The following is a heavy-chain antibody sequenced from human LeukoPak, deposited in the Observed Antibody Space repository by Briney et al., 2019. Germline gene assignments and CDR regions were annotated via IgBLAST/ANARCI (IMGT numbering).Heavy chain of an antibody. CDR3: AREYYYDSSGYYTGYYYYGMDV. J-gene: IGHJ6*02. CDR1: GFTFDIYW. D-gene: IGHD3-22*01. CDR2: IKKGGNHI. V-gene: IGHV3-74*01. Sequence: PGGPVTLPCSASGFTFDIYWMHWPRHAQGRGRVGFLRIKKGGNHIRYGDSVKGRLTISRDNAKSTLYLQMNSLRAEDTAVYYCAREYYYDSSGYYTGYYYYGMDVWGQGTTVTVSS.